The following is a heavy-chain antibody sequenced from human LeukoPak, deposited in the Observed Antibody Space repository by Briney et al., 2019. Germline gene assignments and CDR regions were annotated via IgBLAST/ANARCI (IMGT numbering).Heavy chain of an antibody. J-gene: IGHJ3*02. CDR1: GLSLSVNY. Sequence: GGSLRLSCAASGLSLSVNYMTWVRQSPGKGLEWLSNIYRDGNTYYADSVNGRFSISRDDYKNTLYLEMNSLRAEDTALYYCARYTFRAVDIWGQGSLVTVSS. D-gene: IGHD2-2*02. CDR2: IYRDGNT. CDR3: ARYTFRAVDI. V-gene: IGHV3-53*01.